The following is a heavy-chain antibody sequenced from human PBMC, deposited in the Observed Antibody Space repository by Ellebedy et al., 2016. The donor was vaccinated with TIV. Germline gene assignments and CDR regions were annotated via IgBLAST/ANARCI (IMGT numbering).Heavy chain of an antibody. D-gene: IGHD3-3*01. J-gene: IGHJ6*04. Sequence: SETLSLXXTVSGGSISSYYWSWIRQPAGKGLEWIGRIYTSGSTNYNPSLKSRVTMSVDTSKNQFSLKLSSVTAADTAVYYCARETFGVVVMDVWGKGTTVTVSS. CDR3: ARETFGVVVMDV. CDR2: IYTSGST. CDR1: GGSISSYY. V-gene: IGHV4-4*07.